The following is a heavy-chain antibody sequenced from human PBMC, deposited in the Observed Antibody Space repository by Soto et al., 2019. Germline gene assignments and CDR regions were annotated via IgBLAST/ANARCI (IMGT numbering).Heavy chain of an antibody. J-gene: IGHJ6*02. CDR2: TYYRSKWYF. V-gene: IGHV6-1*01. D-gene: IGHD1-26*01. CDR1: GDSVSSNSAA. Sequence: PSQTLSLTCAISGDSVSSNSAAWNWIRQSPSRGLEWLGRTYYRSKWYFDYAVSVKSRITINPDTSKNQFSLQLNSVTPEDTAVYYCARVDFAGYSRMLFPLYQYYGMVVWCQGTTVTVSS. CDR3: ARVDFAGYSRMLFPLYQYYGMVV.